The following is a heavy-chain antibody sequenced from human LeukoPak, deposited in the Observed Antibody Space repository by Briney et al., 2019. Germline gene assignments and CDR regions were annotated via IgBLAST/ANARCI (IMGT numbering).Heavy chain of an antibody. CDR1: GYTFTSYV. Sequence: GASVKVSCKASGYTFTSYVINWVRQATGQGLEWMGWMNPNSGDTGYAQKFQGRVTMTRNTSISTAYMELSSLRSEDTAVYYCARGPKYSSLSLYYGMDVWGQGTTVTVSS. D-gene: IGHD6-6*01. J-gene: IGHJ6*02. V-gene: IGHV1-8*01. CDR2: MNPNSGDT. CDR3: ARGPKYSSLSLYYGMDV.